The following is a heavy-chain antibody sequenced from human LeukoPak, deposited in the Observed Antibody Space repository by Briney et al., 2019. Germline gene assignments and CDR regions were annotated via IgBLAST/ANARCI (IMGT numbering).Heavy chain of an antibody. CDR2: ISSNGGST. J-gene: IGHJ4*02. CDR3: AKVTYSYGYGYFDY. V-gene: IGHV3-64*04. Sequence: PGGSLRLSCSASGFTFSSYAMHWVRQAPGKGLEYVSAISSNGGSTYYADSVKGRFTISRDNSKNTLYLQMNSLRAEDTAVYYCAKVTYSYGYGYFDYWGQGTLVTVSS. D-gene: IGHD5-18*01. CDR1: GFTFSSYA.